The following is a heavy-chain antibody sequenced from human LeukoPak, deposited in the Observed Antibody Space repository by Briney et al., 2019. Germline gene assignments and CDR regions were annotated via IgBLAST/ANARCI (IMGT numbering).Heavy chain of an antibody. V-gene: IGHV1-2*06. CDR1: GYTFTGYY. J-gene: IGHJ5*02. D-gene: IGHD2-2*01. CDR2: INPNSGGT. Sequence: ASVKVSCKASGYTFTGYYMHWVRQAPGQGLEWMGRINPNSGGTNYAQKFQGRVTMTRDTSISTAYMELSRLRSDDTAVYYCAKGQDYQLTKGSWFDPWGQGTLVTVSS. CDR3: AKGQDYQLTKGSWFDP.